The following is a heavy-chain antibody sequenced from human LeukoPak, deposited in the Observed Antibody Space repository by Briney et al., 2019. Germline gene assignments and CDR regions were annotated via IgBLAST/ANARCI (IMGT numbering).Heavy chain of an antibody. J-gene: IGHJ4*02. D-gene: IGHD2-21*02. CDR2: IWYDGTNK. Sequence: GGSLRLSCAASGFTFSSYGMHWVRQAPGKGLEWVAVIWYDGTNKYYADSVKGRFTISRDNSENTLYLQMNSLRAEDTAVYYCARIGGDRDPFDYWGQGTLVTVSS. CDR1: GFTFSSYG. V-gene: IGHV3-33*01. CDR3: ARIGGDRDPFDY.